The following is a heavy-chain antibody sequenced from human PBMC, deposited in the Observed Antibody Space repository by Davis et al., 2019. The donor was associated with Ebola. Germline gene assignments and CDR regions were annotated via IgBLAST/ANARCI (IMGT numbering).Heavy chain of an antibody. Sequence: SETLSLTCAVYGGSFSGNYWSWIRQPPGRGLEWIGGINHSGTTNYNPSLKSRVTISRDTSKNQFSLRLTSVTASDTAVYYCARGLPSLYSGSYFIYWGQGTLVTVSS. CDR2: INHSGTT. V-gene: IGHV4-34*01. J-gene: IGHJ4*02. CDR3: ARGLPSLYSGSYFIY. D-gene: IGHD1-26*01. CDR1: GGSFSGNY.